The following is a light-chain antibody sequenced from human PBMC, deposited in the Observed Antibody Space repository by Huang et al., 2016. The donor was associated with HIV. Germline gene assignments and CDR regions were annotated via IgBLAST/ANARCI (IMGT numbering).Light chain of an antibody. J-gene: IGKJ4*01. CDR1: QSLLHSDGCNY. CDR3: MQALQTPRT. CDR2: LGS. V-gene: IGKV2-28*01. Sequence: DIVMTQSPLSLPVTPGEPASISCRSSQSLLHSDGCNYLDWYLQRPGQSPQLLIYLGSNRASGVPDRFSGSGSGTDFTLKISRLEAEDVGVYYCMQALQTPRTFGGGTKVEIK.